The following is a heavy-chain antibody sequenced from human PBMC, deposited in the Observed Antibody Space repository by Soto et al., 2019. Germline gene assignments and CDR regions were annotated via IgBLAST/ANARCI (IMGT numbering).Heavy chain of an antibody. D-gene: IGHD6-13*01. CDR3: ASVIAAADVY. Sequence: EVQLVESGGGLVKPGGSLRLSCAASGFTFSSYSMNWVRQAPGKGLEWVSSISSSSSYIYYADSVKGRFTISRDNATNSLYLQMNSLRAEDTAVYYCASVIAAADVYWGQGTLVTVSS. J-gene: IGHJ4*02. CDR2: ISSSSSYI. V-gene: IGHV3-21*01. CDR1: GFTFSSYS.